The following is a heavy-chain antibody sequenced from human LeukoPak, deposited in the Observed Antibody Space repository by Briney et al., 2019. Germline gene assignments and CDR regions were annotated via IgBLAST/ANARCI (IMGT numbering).Heavy chain of an antibody. Sequence: PGGSLTLSCASSGFTFSSYAMSWVRQAPGKGLEWVSAINDNGGSTYYADSMKGRSTISRVNSKNTVYLQMNRLRVEDTAVYYCVKDWYPKGYWGQGTLVSVSS. CDR3: VKDWYPKGY. J-gene: IGHJ4*02. CDR2: INDNGGST. D-gene: IGHD1-14*01. V-gene: IGHV3-23*01. CDR1: GFTFSSYA.